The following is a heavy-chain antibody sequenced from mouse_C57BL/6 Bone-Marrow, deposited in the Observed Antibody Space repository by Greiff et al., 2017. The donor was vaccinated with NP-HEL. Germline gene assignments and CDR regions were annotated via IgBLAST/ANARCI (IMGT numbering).Heavy chain of an antibody. V-gene: IGHV1-81*01. D-gene: IGHD1-1*01. CDR1: GYTFTSYG. J-gene: IGHJ4*01. CDR2: IYPRSGNT. Sequence: VQLQQSGAELARPGASVKLSCKASGYTFTSYGISWVKQRTGQGLEWIGEIYPRSGNTYYNEKFKGKATLTADKSSSTAYMELRSLTSADSAVYFCARTRDYYGSSYGYAMDYWGQGTSVTVSS. CDR3: ARTRDYYGSSYGYAMDY.